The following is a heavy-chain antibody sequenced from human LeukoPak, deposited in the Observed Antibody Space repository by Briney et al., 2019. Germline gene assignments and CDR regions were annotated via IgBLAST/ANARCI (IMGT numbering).Heavy chain of an antibody. CDR1: GYTFTGYY. Sequence: ASVKVSCKASGYTFTGYYMHWVRQAPGQGLEWMGWINPNSGGTNYAQKFQGRVTMTRDTSISTAYMELSRLRSDDTAVYYCARVHYDILSGYYDYYYYYMDVWGKGTTVTISS. V-gene: IGHV1-2*02. CDR2: INPNSGGT. D-gene: IGHD3-9*01. J-gene: IGHJ6*03. CDR3: ARVHYDILSGYYDYYYYYMDV.